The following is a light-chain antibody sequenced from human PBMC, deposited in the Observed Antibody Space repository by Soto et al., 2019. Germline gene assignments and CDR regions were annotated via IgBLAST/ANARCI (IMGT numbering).Light chain of an antibody. Sequence: QSALTQPRSVSGSPGQSVTISCTGTSSDVGGYNYVSWYQQHPGKAPKLMIYDVSKRPSGVPDRFSGSKSGNTASLTITGLQADDEADYDCCSYAGSYTLGVFGGGTKVTVL. J-gene: IGLJ2*01. V-gene: IGLV2-11*01. CDR1: SSDVGGYNY. CDR3: CSYAGSYTLGV. CDR2: DVS.